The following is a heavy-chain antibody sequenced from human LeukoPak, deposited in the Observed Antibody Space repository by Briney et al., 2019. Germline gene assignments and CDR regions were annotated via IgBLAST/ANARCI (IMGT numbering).Heavy chain of an antibody. J-gene: IGHJ4*02. CDR1: GFTFSSYA. CDR2: ITYDGSNK. V-gene: IGHV3-30-3*01. D-gene: IGHD3-22*01. Sequence: PGRYLRLSCAASGFTFSSYAMHWVRQAPGKGLEWVAVITYDGSNKYYADSVKGRFTISRDNSKNTLYLQMNSLRAEDTAVYYCAQNLYYYDSSGYYCPDYWGQGTLVTVSS. CDR3: AQNLYYYDSSGYYCPDY.